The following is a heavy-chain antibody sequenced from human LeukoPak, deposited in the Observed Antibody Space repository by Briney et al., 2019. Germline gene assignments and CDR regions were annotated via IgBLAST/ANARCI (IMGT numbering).Heavy chain of an antibody. V-gene: IGHV3-30*14. D-gene: IGHD6-19*01. Sequence: PGRSLRLSCAASGFTFSSYAMHWVRQAPGKGLEWVAVISYDGSNKYYADSVKGRFTISRDNSKNTLYLQMNSLRAEDTAVYYCARGELPAVAGKGPPDYSGQGTPVTVSS. CDR3: ARGELPAVAGKGPPDY. CDR1: GFTFSSYA. CDR2: ISYDGSNK. J-gene: IGHJ4*02.